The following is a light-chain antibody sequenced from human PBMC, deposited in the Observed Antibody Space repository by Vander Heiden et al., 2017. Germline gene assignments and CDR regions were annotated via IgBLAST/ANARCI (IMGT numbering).Light chain of an antibody. V-gene: IGKV1-39*01. CDR2: AAS. Sequence: DLQVTQSPSSLSASVGARVTITCRASQSISSYLSWYQQKPGKAPKLLIYAASSLQSGVPSRFSGSGSGTDFTLTFSSLQPEDFATYYCQQSYSTPLTFGGGTKVEIK. J-gene: IGKJ4*01. CDR1: QSISSY. CDR3: QQSYSTPLT.